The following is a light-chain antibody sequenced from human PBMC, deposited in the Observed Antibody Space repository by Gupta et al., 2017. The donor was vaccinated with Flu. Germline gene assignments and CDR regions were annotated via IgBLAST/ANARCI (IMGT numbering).Light chain of an antibody. CDR1: NRVGRNY. V-gene: IGKV3-20*01. CDR2: VAS. CDR3: HQDDKSPLT. J-gene: IGKJ4*01. Sequence: RASNRVGRNYLAWYRQKPGQAPRLLIYVASSMPTCIPDRFSGSGSGTDFTLTISRLEPEDSAVYYCHQDDKSPLTFGGGTRLEIK.